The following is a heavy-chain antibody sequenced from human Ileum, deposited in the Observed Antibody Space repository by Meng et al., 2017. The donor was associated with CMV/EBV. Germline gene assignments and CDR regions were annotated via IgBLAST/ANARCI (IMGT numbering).Heavy chain of an antibody. Sequence: GGSLRLSCAASGFTFSSYSMNWVRQAPGKGLEWVAFIRFDGSYKYYADSVKGRFTISRDNSKNTLYLQMNSLRAEDTAVYYCAKGGSGSYPTYGMDVWGQGTTVTVSS. V-gene: IGHV3-30*02. CDR1: GFTFSSYS. D-gene: IGHD1-26*01. CDR3: AKGGSGSYPTYGMDV. J-gene: IGHJ6*02. CDR2: IRFDGSYK.